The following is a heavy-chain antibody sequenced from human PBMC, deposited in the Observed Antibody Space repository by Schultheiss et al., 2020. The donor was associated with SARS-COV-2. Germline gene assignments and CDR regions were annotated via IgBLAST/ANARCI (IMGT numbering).Heavy chain of an antibody. CDR3: ARARGYYYDSSGYGNAFDI. Sequence: SETLSLTCTVSGGSISSSSYYWSWIRQPPGKGLEWIGEINHSGSTNYNPSLKSRVTISVDTSKNQFSLKLSSVTAADTAVYYCARARGYYYDSSGYGNAFDIWGQGTMVTVSS. V-gene: IGHV4-39*07. CDR2: INHSGST. D-gene: IGHD3-22*01. CDR1: GGSISSSSYY. J-gene: IGHJ3*02.